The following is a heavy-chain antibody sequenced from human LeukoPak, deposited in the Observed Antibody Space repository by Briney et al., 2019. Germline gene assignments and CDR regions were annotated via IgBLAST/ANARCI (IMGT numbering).Heavy chain of an antibody. CDR3: ARHGGLETYPLDY. D-gene: IGHD3-10*01. J-gene: IGHJ4*02. Sequence: PSETLSLTCTVSGGSIRSYYWSWIRQPPGKALEWIGHIFYTGSTTYSPSLKARLTISLDTSKNQFSLKLSAVTAADTAVYYCARHGGLETYPLDYWGQGTLVTVSS. CDR1: GGSIRSYY. V-gene: IGHV4-59*08. CDR2: IFYTGST.